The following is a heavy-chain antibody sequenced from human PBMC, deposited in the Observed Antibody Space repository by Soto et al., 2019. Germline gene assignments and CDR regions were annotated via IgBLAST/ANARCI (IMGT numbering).Heavy chain of an antibody. J-gene: IGHJ3*02. Sequence: SETLSLTCTVSGGSISSGGYYWSWIRQHPGKGLEWIGYIYYSGSTYYNPSLKSRVTISVDTSKNQFSLKLSSVTAADTAVYYCARDRRNSWLGDTAFDIWGQGTMVTVSS. D-gene: IGHD3-10*01. CDR3: ARDRRNSWLGDTAFDI. CDR2: IYYSGST. CDR1: GGSISSGGYY. V-gene: IGHV4-31*03.